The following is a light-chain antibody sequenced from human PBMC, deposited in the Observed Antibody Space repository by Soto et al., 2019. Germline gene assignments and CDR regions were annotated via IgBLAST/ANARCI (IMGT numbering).Light chain of an antibody. V-gene: IGLV1-44*01. Sequence: QSVLTQPPSASGTPGQRVTISCSGSFSNIGTNTVIWYQQLPGTAPKLLIYSNNQRPSAVPDRFSGAKSGTSASLAISGLQSEDEADYYCASCDGSLVVVGGGTKLTVL. CDR3: ASCDGSLVV. CDR1: FSNIGTNT. J-gene: IGLJ2*01. CDR2: SNN.